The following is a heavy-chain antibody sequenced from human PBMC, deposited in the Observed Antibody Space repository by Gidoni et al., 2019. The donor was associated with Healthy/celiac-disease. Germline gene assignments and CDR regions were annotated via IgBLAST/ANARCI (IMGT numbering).Heavy chain of an antibody. D-gene: IGHD3-22*01. CDR3: ARDRDRNYYDSSGYWFDY. CDR2: INPNSGGT. J-gene: IGHJ4*02. Sequence: QVQLVQSGAEVKKHGASVKVSCKASGYTFTGYYMHWVRQAPGQGLEWMGWINPNSGGTNYAQKFQGRVTMTRDTSISTAYMELSRLRSDDTAVYYCARDRDRNYYDSSGYWFDYWGQGTLVTVSS. CDR1: GYTFTGYY. V-gene: IGHV1-2*02.